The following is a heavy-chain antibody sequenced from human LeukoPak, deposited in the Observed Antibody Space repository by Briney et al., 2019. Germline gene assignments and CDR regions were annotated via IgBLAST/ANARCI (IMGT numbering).Heavy chain of an antibody. Sequence: GGTLRLSCVASGFTFSDYYMSWIRQAPGKGLQWVSYMNSSGSIIDYVDSVKGRFTISRDNAKKSLYLQLNSLRAEDTAVYYCAGEHPSYYYDNSGYTDHYYYYMDVWGKGTTVTVSS. CDR2: MNSSGSII. V-gene: IGHV3-11*04. D-gene: IGHD3-22*01. J-gene: IGHJ6*03. CDR1: GFTFSDYY. CDR3: AGEHPSYYYDNSGYTDHYYYYMDV.